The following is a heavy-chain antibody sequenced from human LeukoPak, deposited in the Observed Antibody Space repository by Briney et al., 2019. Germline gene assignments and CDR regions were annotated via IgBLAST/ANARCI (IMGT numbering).Heavy chain of an antibody. Sequence: SQTLSLSCAISGDSVSSNSAAWNWIRQSPSRGLEWLGRTYYRSKWYNDYAVSVKSRITINPDTSKNQFSLQLNSVTPEDTAVYYCARAGGGSNSNYYYYMDVWGKGTTVTVSS. V-gene: IGHV6-1*01. CDR1: GDSVSSNSAA. CDR3: ARAGGGSNSNYYYYMDV. J-gene: IGHJ6*03. CDR2: TYYRSKWYN. D-gene: IGHD4-23*01.